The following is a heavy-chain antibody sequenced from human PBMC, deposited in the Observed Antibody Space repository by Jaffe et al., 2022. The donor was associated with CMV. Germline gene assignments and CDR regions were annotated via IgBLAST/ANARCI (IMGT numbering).Heavy chain of an antibody. D-gene: IGHD2-2*01. CDR3: AKDSPVCRRTSCHLFQH. V-gene: IGHV3-23*01. Sequence: EVQLLESGGGLVQPGGSLRLSCAASGFSFSSYAMSWVRQAPGKGLEWVSGITGSGGDTYYADSVKGRFTISRDNSRDTLYLQLNSLRAEDTAVYYCAKDSPVCRRTSCHLFQHWGQGTLVTVSS. CDR1: GFSFSSYA. CDR2: ITGSGGDT. J-gene: IGHJ1*01.